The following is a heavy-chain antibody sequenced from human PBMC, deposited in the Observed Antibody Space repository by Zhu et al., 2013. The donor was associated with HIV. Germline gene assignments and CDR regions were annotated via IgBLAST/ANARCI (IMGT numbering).Heavy chain of an antibody. CDR3: ARGITMTTRENYYYYYYMDV. CDR1: GGTFSSYA. V-gene: IGHV1-69*01. J-gene: IGHJ6*03. CDR2: IIPIFGTA. Sequence: QVQLVQSGAEVKKPGSSVKVSCKASGGTFSSYAISWVRQAPGQGLEWMGGIIPIFGTANYAQKFQGRVTITADESTSTAYMELSSLRSEDTTVYYCARGITMTTRENYYYYYYMDVWGKGTTVTVSS. D-gene: IGHD3-22*01.